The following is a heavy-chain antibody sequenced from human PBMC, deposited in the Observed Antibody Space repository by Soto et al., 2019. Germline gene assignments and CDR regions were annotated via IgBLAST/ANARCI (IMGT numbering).Heavy chain of an antibody. CDR2: ISYRGST. V-gene: IGHV4-59*01. D-gene: IGHD2-21*01. J-gene: IGHJ4*02. CDR3: ARDPELHGLDH. CDR1: GTSIIAYY. Sequence: GPGPRHPSETLSLTCNVSGTSIIAYYWTWIRQPPGKALEWIGYISYRGSTKYNPSLKNRVAISLDTSRNQFSLNLTPVTASDTAIDFCARDPELHGLDHWGQGTLVTVSS.